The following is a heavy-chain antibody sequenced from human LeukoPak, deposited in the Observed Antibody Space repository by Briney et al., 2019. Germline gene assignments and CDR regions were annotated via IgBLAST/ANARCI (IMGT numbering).Heavy chain of an antibody. CDR2: ISYDGSNK. V-gene: IGHV3-30*18. Sequence: PGGSLRLSCAASGFTFSRYGMHWVRQAPGKGLEWVAVISYDGSNKYYADSVKGRFTISRDNSKNTLYLQMNSLRAEDTAVYYCAKGPDSSGYYYYVDYWGRGALVTVSS. D-gene: IGHD3-22*01. J-gene: IGHJ4*02. CDR1: GFTFSRYG. CDR3: AKGPDSSGYYYYVDY.